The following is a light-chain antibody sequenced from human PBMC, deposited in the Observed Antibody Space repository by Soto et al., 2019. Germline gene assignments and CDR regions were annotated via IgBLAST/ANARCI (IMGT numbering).Light chain of an antibody. CDR1: QSISIN. V-gene: IGKV3-15*01. CDR2: AAS. J-gene: IGKJ2*01. CDR3: QQSYSTTRT. Sequence: EIVMTQSPATLSVSPGERAILSCRASQSISINLAWYQQKPGQAPRLLIYAASNRATGVPARFSGSWSGTEFTLTISSLQSEDFATYYCQQSYSTTRTFGQGTKLEI.